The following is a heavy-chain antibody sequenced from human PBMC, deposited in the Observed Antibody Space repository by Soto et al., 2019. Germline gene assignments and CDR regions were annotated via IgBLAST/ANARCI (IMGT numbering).Heavy chain of an antibody. CDR2: INSSGGST. CDR1: GYTFTSYY. CDR3: AREGGIIAVPGVPYYYYGMDV. D-gene: IGHD6-19*01. Sequence: GASVKVSCKTSGYTFTSYYMHWVRQAPGQGPEWMGVINSSGGSTTYAQRFQGRVTMTRDTSTSTVYMELSSLRSEDTAVYYCAREGGIIAVPGVPYYYYGMDVWGQGTTVTVSS. J-gene: IGHJ6*02. V-gene: IGHV1-46*01.